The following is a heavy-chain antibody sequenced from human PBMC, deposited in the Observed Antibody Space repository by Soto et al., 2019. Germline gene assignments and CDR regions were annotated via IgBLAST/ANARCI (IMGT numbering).Heavy chain of an antibody. CDR2: IYYSGST. V-gene: IGHV4-59*01. Sequence: QVQLQESGPGLVKPSETLSLTCTVSGGSISSYYWSWIRQPPGKGLEWIGYIYYSGSTNYNPSLKSRVTLSVDASKNQFSLKLSSVTAAYTAVYYCARAYCTNGVCPPGFDYWGQGTLVTVSS. D-gene: IGHD2-8*01. CDR1: GGSISSYY. J-gene: IGHJ4*02. CDR3: ARAYCTNGVCPPGFDY.